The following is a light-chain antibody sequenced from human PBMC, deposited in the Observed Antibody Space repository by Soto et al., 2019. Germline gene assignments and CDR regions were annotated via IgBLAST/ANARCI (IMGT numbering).Light chain of an antibody. CDR2: GSS. J-gene: IGKJ4*01. CDR3: QQYNNWPRAT. V-gene: IGKV3-20*01. Sequence: EIVLTQSPDTLSLSPGDRATLSCRASQSVSSNYVAWYQQKPGQAPRLLTHGSSSRATSIPDRFSGRGFGTDFTLVISSLQSEDFGIYYCQQYNNWPRATFGGGTRVEIK. CDR1: QSVSSNY.